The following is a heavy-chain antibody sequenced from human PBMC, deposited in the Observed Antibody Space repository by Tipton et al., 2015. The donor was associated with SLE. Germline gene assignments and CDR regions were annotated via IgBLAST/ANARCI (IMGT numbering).Heavy chain of an antibody. CDR2: INHSGST. D-gene: IGHD3-10*01. V-gene: IGHV4-34*01. J-gene: IGHJ6*03. CDR3: ASTPTFTMVRGVIITHYYYYMDV. Sequence: TLSLTCTVSGGSISNYYWSWIRQPPGKGLEWIGEINHSGSTNYNPSLKSRVTISVDTSKNQFSLKLSSVTAADTAVYYCASTPTFTMVRGVIITHYYYYMDVWGKGTTVTVSS. CDR1: GGSISNYY.